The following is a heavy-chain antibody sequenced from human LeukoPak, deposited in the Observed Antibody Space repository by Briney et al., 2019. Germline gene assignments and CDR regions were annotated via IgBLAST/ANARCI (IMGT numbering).Heavy chain of an antibody. CDR3: ATLVELTPH. CDR2: ISSSTTYI. Sequence: GGSLRLSCAASGLSFSNYAMNWVRQAPGKGLEWVSSISSSTTYIYYADSVKGRVTISRDNAKNSVYLQMNSLRAEDTAVYYCATLVELTPHWGQGTLVTVSS. V-gene: IGHV3-21*01. CDR1: GLSFSNYA. D-gene: IGHD1-7*01. J-gene: IGHJ4*02.